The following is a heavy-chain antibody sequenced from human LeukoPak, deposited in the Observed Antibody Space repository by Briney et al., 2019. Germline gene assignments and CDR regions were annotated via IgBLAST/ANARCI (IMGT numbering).Heavy chain of an antibody. V-gene: IGHV1-8*03. Sequence: ASVKVSCKASGYTFTSYGISWVRQAPGQGLEWMGWMNPNSGNTGYAQNFQGRVTITRDTSISTAYMELNSLRSEDTAVYYCARGDYCSVGSCHLRYWGQGTLVTVSS. CDR2: MNPNSGNT. D-gene: IGHD2-15*01. CDR1: GYTFTSYG. CDR3: ARGDYCSVGSCHLRY. J-gene: IGHJ4*02.